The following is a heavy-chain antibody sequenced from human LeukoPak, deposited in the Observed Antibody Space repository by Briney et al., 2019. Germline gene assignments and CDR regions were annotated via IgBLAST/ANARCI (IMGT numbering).Heavy chain of an antibody. CDR2: IKSKTDGGTT. Sequence: PGGSLRLSCGASGFIFSSYAMNWVRQAPGKGLEWVGRIKSKTDGGTTDYAAPVKGRFTISRDDSKNTLYLQMNSLKTEDTAVYYCTTRVGATTLDYWGQGTLVTVSS. CDR3: TTRVGATTLDY. V-gene: IGHV3-15*07. J-gene: IGHJ4*02. D-gene: IGHD1-26*01. CDR1: GFIFSSYA.